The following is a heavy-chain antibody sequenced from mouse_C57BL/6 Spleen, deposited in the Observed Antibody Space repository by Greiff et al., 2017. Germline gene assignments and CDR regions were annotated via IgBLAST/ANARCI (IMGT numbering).Heavy chain of an antibody. V-gene: IGHV1-5*01. Sequence: EVQLQESGTVLARPGASVKMSCKTSGYTFTSYWMHWVKQRPGQGLEWIGAIYPGNSDTSYNQKFKGKAKLTAVTSASTAYMELSSLTNEDSAVYYCTRRERQNYYGSSYAMDYWGQGTSVTVSS. D-gene: IGHD1-1*01. J-gene: IGHJ4*01. CDR1: GYTFTSYW. CDR2: IYPGNSDT. CDR3: TRRERQNYYGSSYAMDY.